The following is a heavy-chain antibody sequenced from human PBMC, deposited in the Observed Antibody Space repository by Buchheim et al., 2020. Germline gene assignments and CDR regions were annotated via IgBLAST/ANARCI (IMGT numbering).Heavy chain of an antibody. CDR3: ARTLTTVTTLFDF. D-gene: IGHD4-17*01. CDR1: GGSISSGDYY. J-gene: IGHJ4*02. Sequence: QVQLQESGPGLVKPSQTLSLPCTVSGGSISSGDYYWSWIRQPPVKGLEWIGYIYFSGSSYYNPSLKSRATISIDTSKNQFSLKLSSVTAADTAVYYCARTLTTVTTLFDFWGQGTL. V-gene: IGHV4-30-4*01. CDR2: IYFSGSS.